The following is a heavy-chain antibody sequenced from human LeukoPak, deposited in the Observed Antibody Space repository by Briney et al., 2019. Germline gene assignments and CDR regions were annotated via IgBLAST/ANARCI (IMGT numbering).Heavy chain of an antibody. CDR1: GYTFTGYY. CDR2: INPNSGGT. V-gene: IGHV1-2*02. D-gene: IGHD2-15*01. J-gene: IGHJ5*02. Sequence: ASVKVSCEASGYTFTGYYMHWVRQAPGQGLEWMGWINPNSGGTNYAQKFQGRVTMTRDTSISTAYMELSRLRSDDTAVYYCARDRILRDIVVVVAATRWASYRFDPWGQGTLVTVSS. CDR3: ARDRILRDIVVVVAATRWASYRFDP.